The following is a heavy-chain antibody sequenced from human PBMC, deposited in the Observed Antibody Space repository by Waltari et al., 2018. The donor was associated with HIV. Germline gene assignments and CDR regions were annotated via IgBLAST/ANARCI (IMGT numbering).Heavy chain of an antibody. V-gene: IGHV4-61*01. D-gene: IGHD3-22*01. Sequence: QVQLQESGPGLVKPSETLSLTCTVSGGSISDSSSNYYWSWIRQPPGKGLEWIGYIYYSGSTNFSPALKSRVTISIDRSNKQFSLKLSSVTAADTAVYYCARATYESTGYYSNAYFDFWGQGTLVTVSS. CDR1: GGSISDSSSNYY. CDR2: IYYSGST. CDR3: ARATYESTGYYSNAYFDF. J-gene: IGHJ4*02.